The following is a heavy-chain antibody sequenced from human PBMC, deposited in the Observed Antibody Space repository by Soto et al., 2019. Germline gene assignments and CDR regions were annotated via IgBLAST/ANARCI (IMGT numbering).Heavy chain of an antibody. CDR2: INHSGST. J-gene: IGHJ6*03. Sequence: PSETLSLTCAFYGWSFSGYYLSLIRQPPGEGLEWIGEINHSGSTNYNPSLKSRVTISVDTSKNQFSLKLSSVTAADTAVYYCARGLGVVYYYYYYYMDVWGKGTTVTVSS. V-gene: IGHV4-34*01. D-gene: IGHD3-16*01. CDR1: GWSFSGYY. CDR3: ARGLGVVYYYYYYYMDV.